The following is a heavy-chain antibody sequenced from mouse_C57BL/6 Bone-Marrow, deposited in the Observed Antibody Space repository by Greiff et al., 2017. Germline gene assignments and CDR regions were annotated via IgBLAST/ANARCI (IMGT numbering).Heavy chain of an antibody. CDR3: ARPIYYDYDGFAY. J-gene: IGHJ3*01. CDR1: GYTFTSYG. D-gene: IGHD2-4*01. V-gene: IGHV1-81*01. CDR2: IYPRSGNT. Sequence: QVQLQQSGAELARPGASVKLSCKASGYTFTSYGISWVKQRTGQGLEWIGEIYPRSGNTYYNEKFKGKATLTADKSSSTAYMELRSLTSEDSAVYFCARPIYYDYDGFAYWGQGTLVTVSA.